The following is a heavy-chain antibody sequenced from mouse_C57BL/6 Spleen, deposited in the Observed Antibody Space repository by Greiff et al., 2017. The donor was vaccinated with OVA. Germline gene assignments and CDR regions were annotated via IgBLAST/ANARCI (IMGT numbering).Heavy chain of an antibody. V-gene: IGHV1-74*01. D-gene: IGHD2-4*01. J-gene: IGHJ3*01. CDR2: IHPSDSDT. Sequence: QVQLQQPGAELVKPGASVKVSCKASGYTFTSYWMHWVKQRPGQGLEWIGRIHPSDSDTNYNQKFTGKATLTVDKSSSPAYMQISRLTSEDSAVYNCAIRRDDCDGVPFAYWGQGTLVTVSA. CDR1: GYTFTSYW. CDR3: AIRRDDCDGVPFAY.